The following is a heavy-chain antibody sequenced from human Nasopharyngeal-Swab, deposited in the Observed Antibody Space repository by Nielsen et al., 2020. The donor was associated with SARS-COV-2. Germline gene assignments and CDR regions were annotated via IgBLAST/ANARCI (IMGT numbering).Heavy chain of an antibody. D-gene: IGHD1-7*01. CDR1: GGSISSSSYY. V-gene: IGHV4-39*07. J-gene: IGHJ4*02. Sequence: GSLRLSCTVSGGSISSSSYYWGWIRQPPGKGLEWIGSISSSGSTYYNPSLKSRVTISVDTSKNQFSLKLSSVTAADTAVYYCARDKAGTIDYWGQGTLVTVSS. CDR3: ARDKAGTIDY. CDR2: ISSSGST.